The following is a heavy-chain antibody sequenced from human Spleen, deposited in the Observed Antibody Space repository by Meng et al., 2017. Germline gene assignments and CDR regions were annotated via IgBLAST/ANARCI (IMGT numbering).Heavy chain of an antibody. CDR1: GGSISSGGYY. J-gene: IGHJ5*02. D-gene: IGHD3-22*01. CDR3: ARDGSGYGRFDP. V-gene: IGHV4-31*03. Sequence: QLQLQESGPGLGKPSQTLSLTCTVSGGSISSGGYYWSWIRQHPGKGLEWIGYIYYSESTYYTPSLQSRVTISVDTSKNQFSLRLSSVTAADTAVYYCARDGSGYGRFDPWGQGTLVTVSS. CDR2: IYYSEST.